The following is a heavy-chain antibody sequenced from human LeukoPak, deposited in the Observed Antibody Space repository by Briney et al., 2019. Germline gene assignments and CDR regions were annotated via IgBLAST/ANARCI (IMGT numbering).Heavy chain of an antibody. CDR3: ARGGVAAGKRLLDP. J-gene: IGHJ5*02. Sequence: PSETLSLTCTVSGGSISSSSYYWGWIRQPPGTGLEWIGEIYHSGSTNYNPSLKSRVTISVDKSKNQFSLKLSSVTAADTAVYYCARGGVAAGKRLLDPWGQGTLVTVSS. D-gene: IGHD6-13*01. V-gene: IGHV4-39*07. CDR2: IYHSGST. CDR1: GGSISSSSYY.